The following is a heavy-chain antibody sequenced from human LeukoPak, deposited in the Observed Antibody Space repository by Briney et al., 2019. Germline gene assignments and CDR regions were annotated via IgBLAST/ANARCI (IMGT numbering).Heavy chain of an antibody. CDR1: GYTFTSYY. V-gene: IGHV1-46*01. D-gene: IGHD6-19*01. J-gene: IGHJ4*02. CDR2: INPSDGST. CDR3: ARDSAGAGQIDY. Sequence: ASVKVSCKASGYTFTSYYVQWVRQAPGQGLEWMGIINPSDGSTRYAQKFQGRVTTTRDTSTSTVYMEVSSLRSEDTAVYYCARDSAGAGQIDYWGQGTLVTVSS.